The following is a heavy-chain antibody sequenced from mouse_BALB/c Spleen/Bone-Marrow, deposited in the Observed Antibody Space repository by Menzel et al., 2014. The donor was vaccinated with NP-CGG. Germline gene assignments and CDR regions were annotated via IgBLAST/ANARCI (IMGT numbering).Heavy chain of an antibody. CDR1: GVFLNSYG. CDR2: IWAGGST. V-gene: IGHV2-9*02. Sequence: QGQVEEFGPGLVAPPQSLSITCTVSGVFLNSYGVHRVRHPPGKGLEWLGVIWAGGSTNYNSALMSRLSISKDNSKSQVFLKMNSLQTDDTAMYYCARDRGTTRAMDYWGQGTSVTVSS. D-gene: IGHD1-1*01. J-gene: IGHJ4*01. CDR3: ARDRGTTRAMDY.